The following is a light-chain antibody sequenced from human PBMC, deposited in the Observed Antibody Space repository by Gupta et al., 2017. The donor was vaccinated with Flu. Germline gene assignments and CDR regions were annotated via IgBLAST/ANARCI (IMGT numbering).Light chain of an antibody. V-gene: IGKV3-20*01. CDR2: GVS. J-gene: IGKJ2*01. CDR1: QSVFSNY. CDR3: QQEGSSPRT. Sequence: GTLSCSPGERATLSCRASQSVFSNYFAWYQQKPGQAPRLLLYGVSSRATGIPDRFSGSGSGTDFTLTISRLEPEDFAVYYCQQEGSSPRTFGQGTKLEIK.